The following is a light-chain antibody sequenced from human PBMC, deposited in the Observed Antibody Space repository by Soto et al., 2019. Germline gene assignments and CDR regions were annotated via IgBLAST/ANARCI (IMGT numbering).Light chain of an antibody. Sequence: QSALTQPASVSGSPGQSITISCAGTSSDVGGYDYVSWYQQYPGKPPQLMIHDVSDRPSGVSNRFSGSKSGSTASLSISGLPAEDEADYYCSSYASSGTLLFGGGTKLTVL. CDR2: DVS. CDR3: SSYASSGTLL. J-gene: IGLJ2*01. V-gene: IGLV2-14*03. CDR1: SSDVGGYDY.